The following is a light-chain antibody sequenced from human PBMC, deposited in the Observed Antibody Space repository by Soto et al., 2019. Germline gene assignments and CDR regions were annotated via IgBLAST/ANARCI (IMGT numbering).Light chain of an antibody. CDR2: AAS. CDR1: QSISSY. V-gene: IGKV1-39*01. Sequence: DIQMTQYPYSLSASVGDRVTITCRASQSISSYLNWYQQKPGKAPKLLIYAASSLQSGVPSRFSGSGAGTDFTLTISILQPEDFATYYCQQSYSTLYTFGQGTKLEIK. CDR3: QQSYSTLYT. J-gene: IGKJ2*01.